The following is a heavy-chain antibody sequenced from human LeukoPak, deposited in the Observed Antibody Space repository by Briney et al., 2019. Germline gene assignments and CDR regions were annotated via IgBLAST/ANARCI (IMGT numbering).Heavy chain of an antibody. CDR1: GYTFTGYY. CDR3: ARGGYCSSTSCYDAFDI. J-gene: IGHJ3*02. D-gene: IGHD2-2*01. Sequence: SVKVSCKASGYTFTGYYMHWVPQAPGQGLEWIGWINLNSGGTNYAQKFQGRVTMTRDTSISTAYMELSRLRSDDTAVYYCARGGYCSSTSCYDAFDIWGQRTMVTVSS. V-gene: IGHV1-2*02. CDR2: INLNSGGT.